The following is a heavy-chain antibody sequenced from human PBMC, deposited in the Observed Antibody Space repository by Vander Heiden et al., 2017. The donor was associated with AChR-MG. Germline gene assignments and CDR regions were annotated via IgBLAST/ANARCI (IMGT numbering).Heavy chain of an antibody. CDR2: IIPIFGTA. CDR3: ASDSGSYPRHLWFDP. J-gene: IGHJ5*02. D-gene: IGHD1-26*01. Sequence: QVQLVQSGAEVKKPGSSVKVSCKASGGTFSSYAISWVRHAPGQGLEWMGGIIPIFGTANYAQKFQGRVTITADKATSTAYMELSSLRSEDTAVYYCASDSGSYPRHLWFDPWGQGTLVTVSS. CDR1: GGTFSSYA. V-gene: IGHV1-69*06.